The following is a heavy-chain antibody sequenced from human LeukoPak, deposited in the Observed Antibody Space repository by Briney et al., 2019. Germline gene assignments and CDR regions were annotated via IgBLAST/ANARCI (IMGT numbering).Heavy chain of an antibody. CDR2: IYYTGIT. CDR1: GGSISGYH. Sequence: SSETLSLTCTVSGGSISGYHWTWIRQSPGKGLEWIGYIYYTGITSYNPSLKSRVTISVDTSKNQFSLKLSSVTAADTAVYYCARHVVGDGMDVWGQGTTVTVFS. CDR3: ARHVVGDGMDV. V-gene: IGHV4-59*08. D-gene: IGHD1-26*01. J-gene: IGHJ6*02.